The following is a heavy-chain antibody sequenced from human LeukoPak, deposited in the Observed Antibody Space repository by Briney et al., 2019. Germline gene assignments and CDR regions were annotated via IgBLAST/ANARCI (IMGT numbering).Heavy chain of an antibody. D-gene: IGHD1-26*01. CDR1: GYTLTELS. CDR3: ATGVSFALGAYYFDY. Sequence: ASVKVSCKVSGYTLTELSMHWERQAPGKGLEWMGGFDPEDGETIYAQKFQGRVTMTEDTSTDTAYMELSSLRSEDTAVYYCATGVSFALGAYYFDYWGQGTLVTVSS. CDR2: FDPEDGET. V-gene: IGHV1-24*01. J-gene: IGHJ4*02.